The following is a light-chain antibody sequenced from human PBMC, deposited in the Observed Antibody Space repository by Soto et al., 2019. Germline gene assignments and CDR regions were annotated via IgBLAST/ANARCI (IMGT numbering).Light chain of an antibody. Sequence: QSVLTQPPSVSGSPGQSVTISCTGTSNDVGGYNYVSWYQQHPGKAPRLMIYDVTKRPSGVPDRFSGSKSDNTASLTISGLQAEDEADYYCCSYAGGYIYVFGTGTKVTVL. V-gene: IGLV2-11*01. CDR1: SNDVGGYNY. J-gene: IGLJ1*01. CDR2: DVT. CDR3: CSYAGGYIYV.